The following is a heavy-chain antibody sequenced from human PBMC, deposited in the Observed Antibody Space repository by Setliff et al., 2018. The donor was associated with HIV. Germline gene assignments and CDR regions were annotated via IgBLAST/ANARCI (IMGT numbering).Heavy chain of an antibody. V-gene: IGHV4-59*01. CDR2: IYYSGST. D-gene: IGHD2-21*01. J-gene: IGHJ6*03. CDR1: GGSISSYY. CDR3: ARDNRVMALNYYYYYMDV. Sequence: TLSLTCTVSGGSISSYYWSWIRRPPGKGLEWIGYIYYSGSTNYNPSLKSRVTISVDTSKNQFSLKLSSVTAADTAVYYCARDNRVMALNYYYYYMDVWGKGTTVTVSS.